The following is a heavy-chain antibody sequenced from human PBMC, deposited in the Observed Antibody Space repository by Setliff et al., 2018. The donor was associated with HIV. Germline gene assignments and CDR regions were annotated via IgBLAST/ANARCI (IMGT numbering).Heavy chain of an antibody. CDR3: ATDGIGGWLRPMPDS. CDR1: GYTFTAYY. V-gene: IGHV1-2*02. J-gene: IGHJ4*02. D-gene: IGHD5-12*01. CDR2: INPNSGGT. Sequence: GASVKVSCKASGYTFTAYYLHWVRQAPGQGLEWMGWINPNSGGTDYAQKFRGRVTMTRDTSISTAYMGLSRLTSDDTAVYYCATDGIGGWLRPMPDSWGQGTQVTVSS.